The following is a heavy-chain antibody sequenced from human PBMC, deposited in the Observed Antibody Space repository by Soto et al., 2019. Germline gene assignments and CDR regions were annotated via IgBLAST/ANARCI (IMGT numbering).Heavy chain of an antibody. J-gene: IGHJ6*03. CDR2: MNPNSGNT. CDR3: AKMVRGVADYYYYYMDV. D-gene: IGHD3-10*01. V-gene: IGHV1-8*01. Sequence: ASVKVSCKASGYTFTSYDINWVRQATGQGLEWMGWMNPNSGNTGYAQKFQGRVTMTRNTSISTAYMELSSLRSEDTAVYYFAKMVRGVADYYYYYMDVWGKGTTVTVSS. CDR1: GYTFTSYD.